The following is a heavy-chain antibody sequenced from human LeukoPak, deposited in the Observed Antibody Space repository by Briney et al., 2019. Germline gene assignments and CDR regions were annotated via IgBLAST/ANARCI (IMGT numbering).Heavy chain of an antibody. V-gene: IGHV1-2*02. Sequence: GASVKVSCKASGYTFTGDYMHWVRQAPGQGLEWMGWINPNSGGTNYTQKFQGRVTITRDTSISTAYMEQSTLRSDDTAVYYCARYSSGSLNYWGQGTLVTVSS. CDR1: GYTFTGDY. D-gene: IGHD6-19*01. CDR3: ARYSSGSLNY. CDR2: INPNSGGT. J-gene: IGHJ4*02.